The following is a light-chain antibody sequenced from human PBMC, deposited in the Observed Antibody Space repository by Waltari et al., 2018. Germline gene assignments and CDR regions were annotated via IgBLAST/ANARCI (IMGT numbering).Light chain of an antibody. CDR1: KIASKR. Sequence: SYVLTQPPSVSVAPGKTARITCGGNKIASKRVHWYQQRPGQAPVLVVNDDYDRPSGISERFSGSKSGNTATLTISGVEAGDEADYSCQVWDGSSDHYVFGTGTKVTVL. CDR3: QVWDGSSDHYV. CDR2: DDY. J-gene: IGLJ1*01. V-gene: IGLV3-21*03.